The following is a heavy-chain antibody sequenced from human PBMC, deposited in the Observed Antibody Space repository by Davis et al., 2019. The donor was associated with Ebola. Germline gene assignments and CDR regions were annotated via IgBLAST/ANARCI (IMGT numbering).Heavy chain of an antibody. CDR2: IIPIFGTA. CDR3: ARDRHVGDYGMDV. J-gene: IGHJ6*02. CDR1: AGTFSSYA. V-gene: IGHV1-69*06. Sequence: SALVSCKASAGTFSSYAISWVRQAPAQGLEWMGGIIPIFGTANYAQKFQGRVTITADKSTSTAYMELSSLRSEDTAVYYCARDRHVGDYGMDVWGQGTTVTVSS. D-gene: IGHD3-10*02.